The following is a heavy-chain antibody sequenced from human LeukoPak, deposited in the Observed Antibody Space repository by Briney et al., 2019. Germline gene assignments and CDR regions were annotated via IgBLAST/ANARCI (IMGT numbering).Heavy chain of an antibody. J-gene: IGHJ4*02. Sequence: VASVKVSCKASGYTFTGYYMHWVRQAPGQGLEWMGWINPNSGGTNYAQKFQGRVTMTRDTSISTAYMELSRLRSDDTAVYYCARSRSTEMATIGYWGQGTLVTVSS. CDR1: GYTFTGYY. D-gene: IGHD5-24*01. V-gene: IGHV1-2*02. CDR2: INPNSGGT. CDR3: ARSRSTEMATIGY.